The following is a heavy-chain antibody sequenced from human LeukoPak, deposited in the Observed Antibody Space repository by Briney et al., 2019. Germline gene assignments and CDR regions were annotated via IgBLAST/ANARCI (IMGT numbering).Heavy chain of an antibody. V-gene: IGHV4-39*07. CDR1: GGSISSSSYY. J-gene: IGHJ3*02. D-gene: IGHD2-15*01. CDR2: IYYSGST. Sequence: SETLSLTCTVSGGSISSSSYYWGWIRQPPGKGLEWIGSIYYSGSTYYNPSLESRVTIAVDTSKNQFSLKLNSLTAADTAVYYCARVNTLVPHDAFDIWGQGTMVIVSS. CDR3: ARVNTLVPHDAFDI.